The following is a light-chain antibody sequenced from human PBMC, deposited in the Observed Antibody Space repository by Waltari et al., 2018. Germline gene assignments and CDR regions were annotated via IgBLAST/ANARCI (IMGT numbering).Light chain of an antibody. CDR3: QAWDSSVV. CDR1: QLGDKK. Sequence: SYELTQPPSVSVSLGQTASITCSGDQLGDKKACWYQQKPGQSPVLVIYQDGKRPSGIPYRVSGSDSGNTASLTVSGTQAMDEADYYCQAWDSSVVFGGGTKLTVL. V-gene: IGLV3-1*01. CDR2: QDG. J-gene: IGLJ2*01.